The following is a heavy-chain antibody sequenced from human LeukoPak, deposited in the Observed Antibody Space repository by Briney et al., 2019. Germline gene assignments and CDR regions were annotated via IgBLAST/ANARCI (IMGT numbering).Heavy chain of an antibody. D-gene: IGHD4-17*01. CDR1: GYTFTNYD. CDR2: MTPNSGNT. Sequence: ASVKVSCKASGYTFTNYDINWVRQATGQGLEWMGWMTPNSGNTGYAQKFQGRVTMTRNTSISTAYMELSSLRSEDTAVYYCARGYGDYFLVTTNYYMDVWGKGTTVTVSS. J-gene: IGHJ6*03. CDR3: ARGYGDYFLVTTNYYMDV. V-gene: IGHV1-8*01.